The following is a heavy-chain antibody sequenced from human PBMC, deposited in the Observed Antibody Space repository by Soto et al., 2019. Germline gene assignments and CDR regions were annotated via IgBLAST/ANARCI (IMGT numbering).Heavy chain of an antibody. J-gene: IGHJ3*02. CDR1: GGFVSSGSYY. D-gene: IGHD2-21*02. V-gene: IGHV4-34*01. Sequence: QVQLQQWGAGLLKPSETLSLTCAVYGGFVSSGSYYWSWIRQPPGKGLEWIGEMSHSGGTHFNPCLKSLVAISVNTYTNQFSLKMSSVTAAAAALYYCARVERGTATAVVDAFDIWGPGTMVTVSS. CDR3: ARVERGTATAVVDAFDI. CDR2: MSHSGGT.